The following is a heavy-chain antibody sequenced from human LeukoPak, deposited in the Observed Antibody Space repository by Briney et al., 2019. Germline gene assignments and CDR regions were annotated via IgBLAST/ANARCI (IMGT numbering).Heavy chain of an antibody. Sequence: ASVKVSCKASGYTFSEYGISWVRQAPGQGLEWLGRISAYNGNIDTPQQFQGRVTMTPETSTSTAYMDLKSLPSDDTAVYYCGRVEKLWGSYLPRYYYYMDVWGNGTPVIVSS. D-gene: IGHD3-9*01. V-gene: IGHV1-18*01. CDR2: ISAYNGNI. CDR1: GYTFSEYG. CDR3: GRVEKLWGSYLPRYYYYMDV. J-gene: IGHJ6*03.